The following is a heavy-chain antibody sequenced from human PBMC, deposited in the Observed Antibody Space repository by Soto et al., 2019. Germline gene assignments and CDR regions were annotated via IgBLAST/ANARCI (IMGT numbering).Heavy chain of an antibody. Sequence: QVQLQESGPGLVEASQTLSLTCTVSGATISSGGFYWSWIRKRPGKGLEWMGHIYYTGTTSYNPSLNSRVTISLDMSSNQFALKLRSVAAADTAKYFCARDDSFYGEPGYGMNVWGQGTTVTVSS. V-gene: IGHV4-31*03. CDR1: GATISSGGFY. CDR2: IYYTGTT. J-gene: IGHJ6*02. D-gene: IGHD4-17*01. CDR3: ARDDSFYGEPGYGMNV.